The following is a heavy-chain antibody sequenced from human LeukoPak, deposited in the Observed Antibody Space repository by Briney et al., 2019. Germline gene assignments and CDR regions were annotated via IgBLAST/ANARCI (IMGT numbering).Heavy chain of an antibody. CDR2: INHSGST. J-gene: IGHJ5*02. V-gene: IGHV4-34*01. CDR1: GGSFSGYY. CDR3: ARRIGRARRGYSGYESRPGYNWFDP. D-gene: IGHD5-12*01. Sequence: SETLSLTCAVYGGSFSGYYWSWIRQPPGKGLEWIGEINHSGSTNYNPSLKSRVTISVDTSKNQFSLKLSSVTAADTAVYYCARRIGRARRGYSGYESRPGYNWFDPWGQGTLVTVSS.